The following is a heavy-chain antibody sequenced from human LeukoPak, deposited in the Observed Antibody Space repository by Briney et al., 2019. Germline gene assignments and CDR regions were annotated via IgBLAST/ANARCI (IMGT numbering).Heavy chain of an antibody. CDR1: GGSVTSDTNY. V-gene: IGHV4-61*02. J-gene: IGHJ4*02. Sequence: SETLSLTCTVSGGSVTSDTNYWGWIRQPAGKGLQWIGRLYATGSTNYNPSLKSRVTISVDASKNQFSLKLSSVTAADTAVYYCASETRNFDYWGQGTLVTVSS. CDR2: LYATGST. D-gene: IGHD1-14*01. CDR3: ASETRNFDY.